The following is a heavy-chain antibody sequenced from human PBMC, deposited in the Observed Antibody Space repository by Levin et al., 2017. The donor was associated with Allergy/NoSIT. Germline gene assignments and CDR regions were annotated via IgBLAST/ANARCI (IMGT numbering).Heavy chain of an antibody. J-gene: IGHJ4*02. CDR2: IYYSGST. CDR1: GGSISGGGYH. D-gene: IGHD2-2*03. Sequence: SETLSLTCTVSGGSISGGGYHWTWIRQHPEKGLEWIGYIYYSGSTFYNPSLKSRLMISVDTSKNQFSLNVSSVTAADTAVYDCAREHGSTFDFGGQGALVPLAS. V-gene: IGHV4-31*03. CDR3: AREHGSTFDF.